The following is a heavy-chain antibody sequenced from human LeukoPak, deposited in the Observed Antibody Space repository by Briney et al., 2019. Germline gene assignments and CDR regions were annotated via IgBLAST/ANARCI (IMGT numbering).Heavy chain of an antibody. CDR2: IYYSGST. D-gene: IGHD6-19*01. CDR1: GGSISSSSYY. CDR3: ARASPHSSGWYLRYYYGMDV. Sequence: NPSETLSLTCTVSGGSISSSSYYWGWIRQPPGKGLEWIGSIYYSGSTYYNPSLKSRVTISVDTSKNQFSLKLSSVTAADTAVYYCARASPHSSGWYLRYYYGMDVWGQGTTVTVSS. J-gene: IGHJ6*02. V-gene: IGHV4-39*07.